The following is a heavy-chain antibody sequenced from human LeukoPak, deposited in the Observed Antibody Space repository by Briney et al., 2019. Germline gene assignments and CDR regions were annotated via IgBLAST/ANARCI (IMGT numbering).Heavy chain of an antibody. V-gene: IGHV1-69*13. J-gene: IGHJ4*02. Sequence: SVKVSCKASGGTFSSYAISWVRQAPGQGLEWMGGIIPIFGTANYAQKFQGRVTITADESTSTAYMELSSLRSEDTAVYYCAGGMRKLWLRYYFDYWGQGTLVTVSS. CDR3: AGGMRKLWLRYYFDY. CDR2: IIPIFGTA. D-gene: IGHD5-18*01. CDR1: GGTFSSYA.